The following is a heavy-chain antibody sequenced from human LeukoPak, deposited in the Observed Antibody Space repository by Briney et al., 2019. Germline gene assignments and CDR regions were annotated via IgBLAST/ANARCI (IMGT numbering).Heavy chain of an antibody. CDR1: GYTFTSYA. Sequence: ASVKVSCKASGYTFTSYAMHWVRQAPGQRLEWMGWIDAGNGNTKYSQKFQGRITITRDTSASTAYMELSSLRSEDTAVYYCARELVVVPAASLGEYYYYGMDVWGQGTTVTVSS. V-gene: IGHV1-3*01. J-gene: IGHJ6*02. CDR3: ARELVVVPAASLGEYYYYGMDV. CDR2: IDAGNGNT. D-gene: IGHD2-2*01.